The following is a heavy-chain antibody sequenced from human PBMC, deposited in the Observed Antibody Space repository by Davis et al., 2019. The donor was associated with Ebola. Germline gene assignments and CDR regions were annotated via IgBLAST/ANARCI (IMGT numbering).Heavy chain of an antibody. CDR2: ISSHSDYI. CDR1: EIPFTTYS. J-gene: IGHJ2*01. D-gene: IGHD2-2*01. Sequence: GESLKISCAGSEIPFTTYSFNWVRQAPGKGLELVSSISSHSDYIYYADSVKGRFTISRDNAKNSLYLQMNSLRAEDTAVYYCARAACSSTSCYLMNWYFDLWGRGTLVTVSS. V-gene: IGHV3-21*01. CDR3: ARAACSSTSCYLMNWYFDL.